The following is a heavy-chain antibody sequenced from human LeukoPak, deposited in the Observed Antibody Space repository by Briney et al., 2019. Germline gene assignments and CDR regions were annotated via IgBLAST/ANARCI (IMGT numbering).Heavy chain of an antibody. V-gene: IGHV4-30-4*01. D-gene: IGHD3-3*01. J-gene: IGHJ6*02. CDR1: GGSISSGDYY. CDR3: ARGGLPFTIFGVVINYGMDV. Sequence: SETLSLTCTVSGGSISSGDYYWSWIRQPPGKGLEWIGYIYYSGSTYYNPSLKSRVTISVDTSKNQFSLKLSSVTAADTAVYYCARGGLPFTIFGVVINYGMDVWGQGTTVTVSS. CDR2: IYYSGST.